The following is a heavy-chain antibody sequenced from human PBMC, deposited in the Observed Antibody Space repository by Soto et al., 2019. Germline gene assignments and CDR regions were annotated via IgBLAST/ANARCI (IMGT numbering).Heavy chain of an antibody. CDR1: GGSISSGDYY. CDR2: IYYSGST. CDR3: AREQHCSGGSCYTPNFDY. V-gene: IGHV4-30-4*01. Sequence: PSETLSLTCTVSGGSISSGDYYWSWIRQPPGKGLEWIGYIYYSGSTYYNPSLKSRVTISVDTSKNQFSLKLSSVTAADTAVYYCAREQHCSGGSCYTPNFDYWGQGTLVTVSS. J-gene: IGHJ4*02. D-gene: IGHD2-15*01.